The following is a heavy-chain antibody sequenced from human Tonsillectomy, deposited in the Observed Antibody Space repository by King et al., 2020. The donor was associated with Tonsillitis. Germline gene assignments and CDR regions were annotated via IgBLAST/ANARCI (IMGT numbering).Heavy chain of an antibody. CDR3: ARMRCGELLPSIDYYGMDV. V-gene: IGHV2-70*11. Sequence: VTLKESGPALVKPTQTLTLTCTFSGFSLSTSGMCVSWIRQPPGKALEWLARIDWDDDKYYSTSLKTRLTISKDTSKNQVVLTMTNMDPVDTATYYCARMRCGELLPSIDYYGMDVWGQGPTVTVSS. J-gene: IGHJ6*02. CDR2: IDWDDDK. CDR1: GFSLSTSGMC. D-gene: IGHD3-10*01.